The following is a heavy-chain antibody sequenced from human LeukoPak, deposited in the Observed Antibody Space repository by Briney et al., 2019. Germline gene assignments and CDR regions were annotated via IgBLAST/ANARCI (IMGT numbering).Heavy chain of an antibody. Sequence: GGSLRLSCAASGLTFSSYSMNWVRQAPGKGLEWVSAISGSGGSTYYADSVKGRFTISRDNSKNTLYLQMNSLRAEDTAVYYCAKYFETGYDSSGYYFDYWGQGTLVTVSS. CDR3: AKYFETGYDSSGYYFDY. CDR1: GLTFSSYS. CDR2: ISGSGGST. J-gene: IGHJ4*02. V-gene: IGHV3-23*01. D-gene: IGHD3-22*01.